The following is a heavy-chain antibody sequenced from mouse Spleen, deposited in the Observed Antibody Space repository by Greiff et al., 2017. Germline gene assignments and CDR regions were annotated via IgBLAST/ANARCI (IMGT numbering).Heavy chain of an antibody. CDR2: ISNGGGST. CDR3: ARQGSYYAMDY. V-gene: IGHV5-12*01. J-gene: IGHJ4*01. CDR1: GFTFSDYY. Sequence: DVKLVESGGGLVQPGGSLKLSCAASGFTFSDYYMYWVRQTPEKRLEWVAYISNGGGSTYYPDTVKGRFTISRDNAKNTLYLQMSRLKSEDTAMYYCARQGSYYAMDYWGQGTSVTVSS.